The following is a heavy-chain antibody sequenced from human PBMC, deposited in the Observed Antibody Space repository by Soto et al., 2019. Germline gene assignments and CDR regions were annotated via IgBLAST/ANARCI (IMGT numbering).Heavy chain of an antibody. CDR2: IYYSGST. V-gene: IGHV4-39*01. D-gene: IGHD2-21*02. CDR1: GGSISSSSYF. J-gene: IGHJ5*02. Sequence: PSETLSLTCTVSGGSISSSSYFWGWIRQPPGKGLEWIGSIYYSGSTYYNTSLKSRVTVSVDTSKNQFSLKLSSVTAADTAVYYCARHPSDFWFDPWGQGTLVTVS. CDR3: ARHPSDFWFDP.